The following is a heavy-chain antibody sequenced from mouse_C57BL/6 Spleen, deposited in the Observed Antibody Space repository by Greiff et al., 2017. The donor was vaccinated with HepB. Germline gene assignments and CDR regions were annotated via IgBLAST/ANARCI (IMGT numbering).Heavy chain of an antibody. J-gene: IGHJ4*01. CDR3: ARSGDYGSSLYAMDY. CDR1: GYTFTNYW. Sequence: VQLQQSGAELVRPGTSVKMSCKASGYTFTNYWIGWAKQRPGHGLEWIGDIYPGGGYTNYNEKFKGKATLTADKSSSTAYMQFSSLTSEDSAIYYCARSGDYGSSLYAMDYWGQGTSVTVSS. CDR2: IYPGGGYT. D-gene: IGHD1-1*01. V-gene: IGHV1-63*01.